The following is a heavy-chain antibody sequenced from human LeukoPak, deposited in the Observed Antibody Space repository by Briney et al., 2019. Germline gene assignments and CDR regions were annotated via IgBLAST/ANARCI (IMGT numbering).Heavy chain of an antibody. V-gene: IGHV3-21*01. D-gene: IGHD3-16*01. J-gene: IGHJ3*02. Sequence: GGSLRLSCAASGFTFSSYSMNWVRQAPGKGLEWVSSISSSSSYIYYADSVKGRFTISRDNAKNSLYLQMNSLRAEDTAVYYCARADLGDDAFDIWGQGTMVTVSS. CDR1: GFTFSSYS. CDR2: ISSSSSYI. CDR3: ARADLGDDAFDI.